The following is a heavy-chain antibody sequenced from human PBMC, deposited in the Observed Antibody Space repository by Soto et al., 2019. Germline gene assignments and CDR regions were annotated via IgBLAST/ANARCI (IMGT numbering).Heavy chain of an antibody. CDR1: GFTFSSYA. CDR3: AKALFDDYIWGSFINYYYMDV. Sequence: GGSLRLSCAASGFTFSSYAMSWVRQAPGKGLEWVSAISGSGGSTYYADSVKGRFTISRDNSKNTLYLQMNSLRAEDTAVYYCAKALFDDYIWGSFINYYYMDVWGKGTTVTVSS. V-gene: IGHV3-23*01. J-gene: IGHJ6*03. D-gene: IGHD3-16*01. CDR2: ISGSGGST.